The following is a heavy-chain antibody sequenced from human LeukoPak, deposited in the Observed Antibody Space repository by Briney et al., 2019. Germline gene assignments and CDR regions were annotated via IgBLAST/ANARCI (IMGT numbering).Heavy chain of an antibody. CDR3: ASGESHLPTDY. CDR2: INPKSGGT. V-gene: IGHV1-2*06. J-gene: IGHJ4*02. CDR1: GYTFTGYY. Sequence: ASVKVSCKASGYTFTGYYMHWVRQAPGQGLEWMGRINPKSGGTNYAQKFQGRVTMTRDTSISTAYMEMSRLRYDDTALYYCASGESHLPTDYRGQGTLVTVSS. D-gene: IGHD3-10*01.